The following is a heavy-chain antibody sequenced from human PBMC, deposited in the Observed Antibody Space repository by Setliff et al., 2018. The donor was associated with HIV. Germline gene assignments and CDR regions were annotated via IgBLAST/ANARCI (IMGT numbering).Heavy chain of an antibody. Sequence: SETLSLTCTVSGGSISIYYWSWIRQLPGGGLEWIGRISAGGYTYYNPSLQSRVTMSVDMSKNQFSLKLSSVTAADTAIYYCARDRSGTSYAGDDAFDIWGQGTMVTVSS. CDR3: ARDRSGTSYAGDDAFDI. J-gene: IGHJ3*02. V-gene: IGHV4-4*07. D-gene: IGHD3-3*01. CDR2: ISAGGYT. CDR1: GGSISIYY.